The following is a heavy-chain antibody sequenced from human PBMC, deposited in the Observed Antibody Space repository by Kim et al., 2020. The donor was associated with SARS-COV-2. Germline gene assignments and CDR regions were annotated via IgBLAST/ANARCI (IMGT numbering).Heavy chain of an antibody. Sequence: GGSLRLSCAASGFTFSGYWMSWVRQAPGKGLEWVANIKQDGSEKYYVDSVKGRFTISRDNARNSLYLPINSLRAEDTAVFYCARDAGINYWNYYYYSMDV. J-gene: IGHJ6*01. V-gene: IGHV3-7*01. CDR2: IKQDGSEK. CDR1: GFTFSGYW. D-gene: IGHD1-20*01. CDR3: ARDAGINYWNYYYYSMDV.